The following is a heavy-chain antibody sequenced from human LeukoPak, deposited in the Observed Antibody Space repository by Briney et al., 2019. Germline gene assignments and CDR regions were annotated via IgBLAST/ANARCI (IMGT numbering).Heavy chain of an antibody. CDR1: GGSISSYY. CDR2: IYYSGST. J-gene: IGHJ3*02. V-gene: IGHV4-59*08. Sequence: SETLSLTCTVSGGSISSYYWSWIRQPPGKGLEWIGYIYYSGSTYYNPSLKSRVTISVDTSKNQFSLKLSSVTAADTAVYYCARPELSDAFDIWGQGTMVTVSS. CDR3: ARPELSDAFDI.